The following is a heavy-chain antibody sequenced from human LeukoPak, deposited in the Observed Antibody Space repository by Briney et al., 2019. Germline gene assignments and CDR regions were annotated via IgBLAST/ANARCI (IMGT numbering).Heavy chain of an antibody. J-gene: IGHJ6*02. CDR1: GGTFSSYA. CDR2: IIPIFGTA. V-gene: IGHV1-69*05. CDR3: ARDRRNYDSSGYYWRPNYYYYGMDV. Sequence: GASVKVSCRASGGTFSSYAISWVRQAPGQGLEWMGGIIPIFGTANYAQKLQGRVTMTTDTSTSTAYMELRSLRSDDTAVYYCARDRRNYDSSGYYWRPNYYYYGMDVWGQGTTVTVSS. D-gene: IGHD3-22*01.